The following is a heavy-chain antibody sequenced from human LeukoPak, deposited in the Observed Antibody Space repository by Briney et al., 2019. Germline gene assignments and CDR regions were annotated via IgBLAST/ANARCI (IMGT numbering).Heavy chain of an antibody. V-gene: IGHV1-18*01. CDR1: GYTFTNYG. CDR2: INGYNGNT. J-gene: IGHJ6*02. CDR3: ARGGQNYYYYYGMDV. Sequence: ASVKVSCKASGYTFTNYGISWVRRAPGQGLEWMGWINGYNGNTNYAQKLQGRVTMTTDTSTSTAYMELRSLRSDDTAVYYCARGGQNYYYYYGMDVWGQGTMVTVSS.